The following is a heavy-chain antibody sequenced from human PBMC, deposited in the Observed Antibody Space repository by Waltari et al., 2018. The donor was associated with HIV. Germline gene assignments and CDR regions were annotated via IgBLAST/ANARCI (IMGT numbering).Heavy chain of an antibody. Sequence: QVQLQESGPGLVKPSETHTNTNISSYYWSWIRQPPGKGLEWIGYIYYSGSTNYNPSLKSRVTISVDTSKNQFSLKLSSVTAADTAVYYCARVDYGPNPYGMDVWGQGTTVTVSS. D-gene: IGHD4-17*01. CDR2: IYYSGST. CDR1: SSYY. V-gene: IGHV4-59*01. J-gene: IGHJ6*02. CDR3: ARVDYGPNPYGMDV.